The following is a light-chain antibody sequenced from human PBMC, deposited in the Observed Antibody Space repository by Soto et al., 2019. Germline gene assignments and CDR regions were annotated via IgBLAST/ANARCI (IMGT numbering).Light chain of an antibody. V-gene: IGKV1-5*03. CDR3: QQYSSYSWT. CDR1: QSISTW. CDR2: KAS. Sequence: DIQMTQSPSTLSASVGDRVTITCRASQSISTWLAWYQQKPGEAPKLLIYKASSLESGVPSRFSGGGSGTEFTLTISGLQPDDFATYFCQQYSSYSWTFGQGTMVEVK. J-gene: IGKJ1*01.